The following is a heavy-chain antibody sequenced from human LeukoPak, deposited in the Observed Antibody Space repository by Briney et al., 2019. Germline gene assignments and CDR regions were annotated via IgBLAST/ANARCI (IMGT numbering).Heavy chain of an antibody. CDR2: IKGDGGEK. CDR3: AKYGDYLDS. Sequence: GGSLRLSCATSGFTFMNYAMSWVRQAPGKGLEWLASIKGDGGEKYYVDSLKGRITISRDNAKTSLYLQMNSLRVEDTAVYYCAKYGDYLDSWGQGTVVTVSS. V-gene: IGHV3-7*01. CDR1: GFTFMNYA. D-gene: IGHD4-17*01. J-gene: IGHJ4*02.